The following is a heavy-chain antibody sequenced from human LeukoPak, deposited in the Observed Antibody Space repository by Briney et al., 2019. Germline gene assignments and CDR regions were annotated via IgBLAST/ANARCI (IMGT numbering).Heavy chain of an antibody. CDR1: GFTFSSYW. J-gene: IGHJ6*02. D-gene: IGHD6-13*01. CDR2: IKQDGSEK. Sequence: PGGSLRLCCAASGFTFSSYWMSWVRQSPGKGLEWVANIKQDGSEKYYVDSVKGRFTISRDNAKNSLYLQMNSLRAEDTAVYYCAREILDDSSSWYPYYYGMDVWGQGTTVTVSS. V-gene: IGHV3-7*03. CDR3: AREILDDSSSWYPYYYGMDV.